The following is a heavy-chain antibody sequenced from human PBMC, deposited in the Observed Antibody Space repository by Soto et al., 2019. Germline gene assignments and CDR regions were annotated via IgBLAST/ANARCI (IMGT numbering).Heavy chain of an antibody. V-gene: IGHV5-10-1*01. CDR2: IDPTGSYV. CDR3: ARHCSTTTCRYYYGMDV. Sequence: PGESLKISCKGSGYSFTTYWINWVRQMPGKGLEWVGKIDPTGSYVNYSPSFQGHVTISSDKSISTTYLQWSTLMASDTATYYCARHCSTTTCRYYYGMDVWGQGTTVTVSS. J-gene: IGHJ6*02. CDR1: GYSFTTYW. D-gene: IGHD2-2*01.